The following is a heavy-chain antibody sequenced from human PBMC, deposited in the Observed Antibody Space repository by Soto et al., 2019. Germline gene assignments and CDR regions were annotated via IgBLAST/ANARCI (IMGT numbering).Heavy chain of an antibody. CDR2: IYPGDSET. Sequence: PGESLKISCKGFGNSFTNYWIAWVRQMPGKGLEWMGIIYPGDSETRYSPYLQGQVTISVDKSISTAYLQWSILMSLDTVMFYCVRWGSSGWYSAAYSGQGTLVTVSS. CDR3: VRWGSSGWYSAAY. J-gene: IGHJ4*02. V-gene: IGHV5-51*01. CDR1: GNSFTNYW. D-gene: IGHD6-19*01.